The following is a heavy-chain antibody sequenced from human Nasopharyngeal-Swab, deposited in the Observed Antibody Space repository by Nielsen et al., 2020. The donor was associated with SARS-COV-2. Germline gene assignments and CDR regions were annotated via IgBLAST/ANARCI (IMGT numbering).Heavy chain of an antibody. D-gene: IGHD3-3*01. J-gene: IGHJ4*02. CDR3: ARVLARFLEWLSYDY. CDR1: VFTFRSSA. Sequence: SLTLSCAASVFTFRSSAMHWVRQAPGKGLEWVAVISYDGSNKYYADSVKGRFTISRDNSKNTLYLQMNSLRAEDTAVYYCARVLARFLEWLSYDYWGQGTLVTVSS. CDR2: ISYDGSNK. V-gene: IGHV3-30-3*01.